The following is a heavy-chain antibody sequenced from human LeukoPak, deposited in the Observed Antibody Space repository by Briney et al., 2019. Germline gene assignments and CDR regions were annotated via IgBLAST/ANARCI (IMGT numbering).Heavy chain of an antibody. CDR2: IKQDGSEK. CDR1: GFTVSSNY. CDR3: ARKTGDC. J-gene: IGHJ4*02. D-gene: IGHD1-14*01. V-gene: IGHV3-7*01. Sequence: PGGSLRLSCAASGFTVSSNYMSWVRQVPGTGLEWVANIKQDGSEKYYVDSVKGRFTISRDNAKNSLYLQMNSLRVEDTAVYYCARKTGDCWGQGTLVIVSS.